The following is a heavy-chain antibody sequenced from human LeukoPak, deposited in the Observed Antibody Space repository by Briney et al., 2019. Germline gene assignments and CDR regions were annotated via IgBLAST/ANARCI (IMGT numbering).Heavy chain of an antibody. J-gene: IGHJ5*02. D-gene: IGHD1-26*01. Sequence: PGGSLRLSCAASGFTFSDHYMDWARQAPGKGLEWVGRTRNKANSCTTEYAASVKGRFTISRDDSKNSLYLQMNSLKTEDTAVYYCARLVRWEPYEWFDPWGQGTLVTVSS. V-gene: IGHV3-72*01. CDR2: TRNKANSCTT. CDR1: GFTFSDHY. CDR3: ARLVRWEPYEWFDP.